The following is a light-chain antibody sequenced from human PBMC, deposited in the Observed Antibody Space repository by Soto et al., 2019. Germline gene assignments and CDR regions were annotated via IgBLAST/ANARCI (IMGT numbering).Light chain of an antibody. Sequence: EIVLTQSPAILSLSPGERATLSCRASQTVSKNFLAWYQQKPGQAPRLLIYGASSRATGIPDKFSASGSGTDFTLTISSLEPEDFAVYYCQQDGGSPITFGQGTQVEIK. CDR2: GAS. V-gene: IGKV3-20*01. CDR3: QQDGGSPIT. J-gene: IGKJ5*01. CDR1: QTVSKNF.